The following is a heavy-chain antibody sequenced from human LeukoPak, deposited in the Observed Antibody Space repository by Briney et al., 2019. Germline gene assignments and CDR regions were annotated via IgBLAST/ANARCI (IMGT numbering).Heavy chain of an antibody. D-gene: IGHD2-2*01. V-gene: IGHV3-30*02. CDR1: GFTFSSYG. Sequence: GGSLRLSCAASGFTFSSYGMRWVRQAPGKGLEWVAFIRYDGSNKYYADSVKGRFTISRDNSKNTLYLQMNSMRAEDTAVYYCAKPSDLGCSRTSCHRLNWFDPWGQGTLVTVSS. J-gene: IGHJ5*02. CDR2: IRYDGSNK. CDR3: AKPSDLGCSRTSCHRLNWFDP.